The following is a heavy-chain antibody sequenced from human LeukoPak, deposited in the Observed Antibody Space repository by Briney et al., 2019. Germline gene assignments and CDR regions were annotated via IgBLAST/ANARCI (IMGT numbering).Heavy chain of an antibody. V-gene: IGHV1-8*01. CDR1: GYTFTSYD. Sequence: ASVNVSCRASGYTFTSYDINWVRQATGQGLEWMGWMNPNSGNTGYAQKFQGRVTMTRNTSISTAYMELSSLRSEDTAVYYCARGSTVLLWFGESYGMDVWGQGTTVTVSS. D-gene: IGHD3-10*01. CDR2: MNPNSGNT. J-gene: IGHJ6*02. CDR3: ARGSTVLLWFGESYGMDV.